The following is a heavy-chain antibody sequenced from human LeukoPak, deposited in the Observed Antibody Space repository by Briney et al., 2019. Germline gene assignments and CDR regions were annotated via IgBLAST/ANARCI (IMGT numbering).Heavy chain of an antibody. V-gene: IGHV4-4*07. CDR1: GVSISGYV. CDR2: IHENGDS. CDR3: ARAPSGCGGTCPSDH. J-gene: IGHJ4*02. Sequence: SETLSLTCTVSGVSISGYVWRWIRQPAGKGLEWIGRIHENGDSNHNPSLKSLVTMALDTTSNQDPLKLTSVTADDTAVYYCARAPSGCGGTCPSDHWGPGTLVTVSS. D-gene: IGHD2-15*01.